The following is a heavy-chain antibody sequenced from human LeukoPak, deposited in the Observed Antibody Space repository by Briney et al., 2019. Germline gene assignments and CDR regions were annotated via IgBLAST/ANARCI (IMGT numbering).Heavy chain of an antibody. V-gene: IGHV3-48*04. J-gene: IGHJ4*02. Sequence: GGSLRLSCVASGFTFSSYSMNWVRQAPGKGLEWVSHIGRGITYADSVKGRFTISRDNAKNSVYLQMNSLRAEDTAVYYCARDAPAGEKPEYFFDYWGQGTLVTVSS. CDR3: ARDAPAGEKPEYFFDY. CDR2: IGRGIT. CDR1: GFTFSSYS.